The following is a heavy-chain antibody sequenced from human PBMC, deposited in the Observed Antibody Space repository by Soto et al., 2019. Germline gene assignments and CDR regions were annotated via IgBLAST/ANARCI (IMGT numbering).Heavy chain of an antibody. V-gene: IGHV5-10-1*01. CDR1: GYSFTSYW. CDR3: ALLMGYCSSTSCHYGMDV. J-gene: IGHJ6*04. D-gene: IGHD2-2*01. CDR2: SDPSDSYT. Sequence: PGESLKISCKCSGYSFTSYWISWVRQMPGKGLEWMGRSDPSDSYTNYSPSFQGHVTISADKSISTAYLPWSSLKASYTAMYYCALLMGYCSSTSCHYGMDVWGEGTTVTVSS.